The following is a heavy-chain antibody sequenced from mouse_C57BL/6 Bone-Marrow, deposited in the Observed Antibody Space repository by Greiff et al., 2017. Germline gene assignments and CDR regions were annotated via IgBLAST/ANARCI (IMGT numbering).Heavy chain of an antibody. V-gene: IGHV1-61*01. CDR1: GYTFTSYW. Sequence: QVQLQQPGAELVRPGSSVKLSCKASGYTFTSYWMDWVKQRPGQGLEWIGNIYPSDSETHYNQKFKDKATLTVDKSSSTAYMQLSSLTSEDSAVYSGARLITTVVADYWGQGTTLTVSS. J-gene: IGHJ2*01. CDR2: IYPSDSET. D-gene: IGHD1-1*01. CDR3: ARLITTVVADY.